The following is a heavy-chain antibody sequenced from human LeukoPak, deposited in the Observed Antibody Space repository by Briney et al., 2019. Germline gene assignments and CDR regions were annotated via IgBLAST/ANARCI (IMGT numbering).Heavy chain of an antibody. J-gene: IGHJ4*02. CDR2: ISVYNGNT. CDR1: RYTFIDYG. CDR3: ARDVYAKVTSVTTVGY. D-gene: IGHD4-17*01. V-gene: IGHV1-18*01. Sequence: ASVKVSCKASRYTFIDYGLSWVRQAPGQGLEWLGWISVYNGNTRYAQNLQDRVTMTTDTSTNTAYMELRSLRSDDTAVYYCARDVYAKVTSVTTVGYWGQGTLVTVSS.